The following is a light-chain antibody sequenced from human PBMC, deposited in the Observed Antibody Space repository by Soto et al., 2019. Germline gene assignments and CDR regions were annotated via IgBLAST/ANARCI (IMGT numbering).Light chain of an antibody. CDR1: SSDVGGYNF. CDR3: SSYTSTNTPYV. Sequence: QYVRTQPATVSGSPGQSITISCTGSSSDVGGYNFVSWYQHHPGKAPKLILYEVTTRPSGVSIRFSGSKSGNTASLTISGLQADDEANYYCSSYTSTNTPYVFGTGTNVTV. J-gene: IGLJ1*01. V-gene: IGLV2-14*01. CDR2: EVT.